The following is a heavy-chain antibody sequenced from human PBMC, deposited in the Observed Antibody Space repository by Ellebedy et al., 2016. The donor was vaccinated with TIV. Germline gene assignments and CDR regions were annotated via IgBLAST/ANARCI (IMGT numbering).Heavy chain of an antibody. D-gene: IGHD6-13*01. CDR2: VYFTATT. CDR3: ATARRDPLYYGEDV. Sequence: MPGGSLRLSCTVSGGSISSRTRYWGWFRQTPEKGLAWIGTVYFTATTYYNPSLSSRITISADTANHQFSLKLTSVTAADTAVDYCATARRDPLYYGEDVWGRGTTVTVSS. V-gene: IGHV4-39*01. J-gene: IGHJ6*02. CDR1: GGSISSRTRY.